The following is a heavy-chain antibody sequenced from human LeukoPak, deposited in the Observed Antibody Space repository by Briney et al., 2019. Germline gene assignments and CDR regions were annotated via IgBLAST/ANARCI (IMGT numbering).Heavy chain of an antibody. CDR2: ISWNSGSI. V-gene: IGHV3-9*01. CDR1: GFTFDDYA. Sequence: GGSLRLSCAASGFTFDDYAMHWVRHAPGKGLEWVSGISWNSGSIGYADSVKGRFTISRDNAKNSLYLQMNSLRAEDTALYYCAVGGISSSGRGDYYFDYWGQGTLVTVSS. D-gene: IGHD6-19*01. J-gene: IGHJ4*02. CDR3: AVGGISSSGRGDYYFDY.